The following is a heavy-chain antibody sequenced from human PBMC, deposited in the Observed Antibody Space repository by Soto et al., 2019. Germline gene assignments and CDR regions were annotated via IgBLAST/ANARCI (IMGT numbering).Heavy chain of an antibody. CDR1: GFTFSNAW. V-gene: IGHV3-15*01. D-gene: IGHD3-3*01. J-gene: IGHJ4*02. CDR2: IKSKTDGGTT. Sequence: GGSLRLSCAASGFTFSNAWMSWVRQAPGKGLEWVGRIKSKTDGGTTDYAAPVKGRFTISRDDSKNTLYLQMNSLKTEDTAVYFGTTEEHDFWSGYYDYFVYWCQGTLFTVSS. CDR3: TTEEHDFWSGYYDYFVY.